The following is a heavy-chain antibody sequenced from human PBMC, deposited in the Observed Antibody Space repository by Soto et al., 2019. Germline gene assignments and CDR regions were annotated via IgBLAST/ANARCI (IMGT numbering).Heavy chain of an antibody. CDR2: ITTSSTYI. J-gene: IGHJ4*02. Sequence: EVQLVESGGGLVKPGGSLRLSCAASGFSFSSYSMNWVRQAPGKGLEWVSTITTSSTYIYYADSVKGRFTISRDNAKNSLYLQMNSLRAEDTALYYCTRSQWPPNDYWGQGTLVTVSS. V-gene: IGHV3-21*01. D-gene: IGHD6-19*01. CDR1: GFSFSSYS. CDR3: TRSQWPPNDY.